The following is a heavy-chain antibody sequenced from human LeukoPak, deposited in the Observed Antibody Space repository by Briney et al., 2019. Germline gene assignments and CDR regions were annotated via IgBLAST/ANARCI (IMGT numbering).Heavy chain of an antibody. V-gene: IGHV3-13*01. CDR3: ARSSSGWWHFDY. Sequence: PGGSLRLSCAASGFTFSSYDMHWVRQATGKGLEWVSAIGTAGDTYYPGSVKGRFTISRENAKNSLYLQMNSLRAGDTAVYCCARSSSGWWHFDYWGQGALVTVSS. CDR1: GFTFSSYD. CDR2: IGTAGDT. D-gene: IGHD6-19*01. J-gene: IGHJ4*02.